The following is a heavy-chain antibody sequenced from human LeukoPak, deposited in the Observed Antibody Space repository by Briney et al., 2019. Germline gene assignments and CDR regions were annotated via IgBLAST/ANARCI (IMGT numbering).Heavy chain of an antibody. J-gene: IGHJ6*02. V-gene: IGHV4-59*01. CDR2: IYYSGST. CDR3: ARDFITVAGTDYGMDV. CDR1: GGSISSYY. Sequence: SETLSLTCTVSGGSISSYYWSWIRQPPGKGLEWIGYIYYSGSTNYNPSLKSRVTISVDTSKNQFSLKLSSVTAADTAVYYCARDFITVAGTDYGMDVWGQGTTVTVSS. D-gene: IGHD6-19*01.